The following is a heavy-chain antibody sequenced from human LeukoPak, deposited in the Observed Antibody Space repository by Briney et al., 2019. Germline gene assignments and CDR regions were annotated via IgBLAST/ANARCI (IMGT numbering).Heavy chain of an antibody. CDR1: GFTFSSYA. CDR2: ISGSGGST. CDR3: AKDVGAHLGVGYNDY. Sequence: PGGSLRLSCAAPGFTFSSYAMSWVRQAPGKGLEWVSAISGSGGSTYYADSVKGRFTISRDNFKNTLYLQMNSLRAEDTAVYYCAKDVGAHLGVGYNDYWGQGTLVTVSS. D-gene: IGHD1-26*01. J-gene: IGHJ4*02. V-gene: IGHV3-23*01.